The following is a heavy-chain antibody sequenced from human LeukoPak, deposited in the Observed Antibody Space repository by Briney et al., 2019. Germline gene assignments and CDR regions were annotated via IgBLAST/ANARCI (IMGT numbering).Heavy chain of an antibody. J-gene: IGHJ4*02. CDR3: AKDRSGSHDY. CDR1: GFTVSSNY. V-gene: IGHV3-53*05. CDR2: IYSGGST. D-gene: IGHD1-26*01. Sequence: GGSLRLSCAASGFTVSSNYMSWVRQAPGKGLEWVSVIYSGGSTYYADSVKGRFTISRDNSKNTLYLEMNSLRAEDTAVYYCAKDRSGSHDYWGQGTLVTVSP.